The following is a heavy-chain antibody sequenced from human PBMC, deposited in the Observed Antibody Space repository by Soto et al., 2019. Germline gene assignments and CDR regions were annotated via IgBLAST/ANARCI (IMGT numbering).Heavy chain of an antibody. D-gene: IGHD3-22*01. V-gene: IGHV4-34*01. CDR2: ITHKGST. J-gene: IGHJ4*02. CDR1: GGSFSDYY. Sequence: QVQLQQWGAGLLKPSETLSLTCAVYGGSFSDYYWSWIRQPPGKGLEWIGEITHKGSTNYNPSLKSRVTISEDTSKNQFSLKLSSVTAADTAVYYCARLTYYYDSSGYYFDYWGQGTLVTVSS. CDR3: ARLTYYYDSSGYYFDY.